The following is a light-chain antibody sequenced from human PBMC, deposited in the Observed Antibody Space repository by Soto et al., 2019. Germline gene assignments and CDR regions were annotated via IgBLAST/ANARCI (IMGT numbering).Light chain of an antibody. V-gene: IGLV2-14*03. CDR2: DVS. CDR1: SSDVGGYNH. Sequence: QSALTQPASVSGSPGQSITISCTGTSSDVGGYNHVSWYQHHPGKAPKVIIYDVSNRPSGVSNRFSGSKSGNTASLTFPGLQAEDEADYYCSSYTSSSTYVFGPGTKVTVL. J-gene: IGLJ1*01. CDR3: SSYTSSSTYV.